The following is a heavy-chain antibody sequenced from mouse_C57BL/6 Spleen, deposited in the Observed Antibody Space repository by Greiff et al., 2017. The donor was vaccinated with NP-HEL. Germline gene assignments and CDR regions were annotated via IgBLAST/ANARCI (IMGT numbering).Heavy chain of an antibody. V-gene: IGHV1-22*01. CDR1: GYTFTDYN. CDR2: INPNNGGT. Sequence: EVQLQQSGPELVKPGASVKMSCKASGYTFTDYNMHWVKQSHGKSLEWIGYINPNNGGTSYNQKFKGKATLTVNKSSSTAYMELRSLTSEDSAVYYCLEDSYYGSRGNLGFAYWGQGTLVTVSA. CDR3: LEDSYYGSRGNLGFAY. D-gene: IGHD1-1*01. J-gene: IGHJ3*01.